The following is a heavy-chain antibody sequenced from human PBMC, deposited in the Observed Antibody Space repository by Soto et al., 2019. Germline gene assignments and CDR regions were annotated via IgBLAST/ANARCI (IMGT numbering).Heavy chain of an antibody. CDR3: ARGDDGGDSLDV. CDR1: GDSISSDYYH. D-gene: IGHD2-21*02. Sequence: QVQLQQSGPGLVKPSQTRSLTFTVSGDSISSDYYHWTWIRQSPGKGLEWIGYIHHSGSILYNPSLKSRVTISVDTSKNQFSLHPTSVTAADTAVYFCARGDDGGDSLDVWGQGTTVTVSS. CDR2: IHHSGSI. V-gene: IGHV4-30-4*08. J-gene: IGHJ6*02.